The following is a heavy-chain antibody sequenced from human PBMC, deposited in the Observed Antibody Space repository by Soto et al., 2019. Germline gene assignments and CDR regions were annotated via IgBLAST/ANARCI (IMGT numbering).Heavy chain of an antibody. CDR3: AREKVGTTFFDN. CDR2: IYPSVSS. D-gene: IGHD1-1*01. J-gene: IGHJ4*02. V-gene: IGHV4-38-2*02. Sequence: SETMSLTCSVAGFAISRGDDWSWVRQPPGKGLEWIGSIYPSVSSYHNPSLATRLRLSIDTSKNQFTLNLTSVTAADTALYFCAREKVGTTFFDNWGQGIQVTVSS. CDR1: GFAISRGDD.